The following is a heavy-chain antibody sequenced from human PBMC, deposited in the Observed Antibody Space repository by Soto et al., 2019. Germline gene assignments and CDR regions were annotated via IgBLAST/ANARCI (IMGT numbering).Heavy chain of an antibody. V-gene: IGHV4-4*07. D-gene: IGHD3-3*01. Sequence: SETLSLTCTVSGGSISSYYWSWIRQPAGKGLEWIGRIYTSGSTNYNPSLKSRVTMSVDTSKNQFSLKLSSVTAADTAVYYCARDQSEDYDFWSGYNWFDPWGQGTLVTVSS. CDR3: ARDQSEDYDFWSGYNWFDP. J-gene: IGHJ5*02. CDR2: IYTSGST. CDR1: GGSISSYY.